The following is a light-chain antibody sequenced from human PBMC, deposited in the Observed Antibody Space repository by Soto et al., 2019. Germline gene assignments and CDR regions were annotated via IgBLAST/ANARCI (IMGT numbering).Light chain of an antibody. CDR3: QQYQTYSQ. CDR1: QSINTW. J-gene: IGKJ1*01. V-gene: IGKV1-5*03. Sequence: GDRVTITCRASQSINTWLAWYQLKPGRAPKLLISKASTLESGVSSRFSGSGSGTEFTLTISSLQPDDFATYYCQQYQTYSQFGQGTKVEIK. CDR2: KAS.